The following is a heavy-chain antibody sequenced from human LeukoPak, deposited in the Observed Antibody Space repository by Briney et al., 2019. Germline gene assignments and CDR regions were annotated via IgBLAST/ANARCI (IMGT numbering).Heavy chain of an antibody. CDR2: ISYDGSNK. D-gene: IGHD5-24*01. CDR1: GFTFSSYG. V-gene: IGHV3-30*03. J-gene: IGHJ3*02. Sequence: GGSLRLSCAASGFTFSSYGMHWVRQAPGKGLEWVAVISYDGSNKYYADSVKGRFTISRDNSKNTLYLQMNCLRAEDTAVYYCARAGEMATLTAAFDIWGQGTMVTVSS. CDR3: ARAGEMATLTAAFDI.